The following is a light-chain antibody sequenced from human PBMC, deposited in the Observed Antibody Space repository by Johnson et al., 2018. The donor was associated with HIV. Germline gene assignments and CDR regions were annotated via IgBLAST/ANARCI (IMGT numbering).Light chain of an antibody. V-gene: IGLV1-51*02. J-gene: IGLJ1*01. CDR2: ENN. Sequence: QSVLTQSPSVSAAPGQKVTISCSGSSSNIGKNYVSWYQQLPGTAPKLLIYENNKRPSGIPDRFSGSKSGTSATMGITGLQTGDAADYYCGTWDSSLSAGPFYVFGTGTKVTVL. CDR1: SSNIGKNY. CDR3: GTWDSSLSAGPFYV.